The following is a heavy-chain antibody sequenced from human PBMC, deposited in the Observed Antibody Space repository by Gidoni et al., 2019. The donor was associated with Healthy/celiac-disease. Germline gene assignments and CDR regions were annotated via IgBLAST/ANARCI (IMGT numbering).Heavy chain of an antibody. CDR1: GGTFSSYA. CDR3: ARGDFTSRPNIAVAGTGYYYGMDV. Sequence: QVQLVQSGAEVKKPGSSVKVSCKASGGTFSSYAISWVRQAPGQGLEWMGGIIPIFGTANYAQKFQGRVTITADESTSTAYMELSSLRSEDTAVYYCARGDFTSRPNIAVAGTGYYYGMDVWGQGTTVTVSS. CDR2: IIPIFGTA. J-gene: IGHJ6*02. V-gene: IGHV1-69*01. D-gene: IGHD6-19*01.